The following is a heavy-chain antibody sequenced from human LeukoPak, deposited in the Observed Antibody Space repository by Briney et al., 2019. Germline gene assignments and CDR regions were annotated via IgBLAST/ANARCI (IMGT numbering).Heavy chain of an antibody. CDR3: AKGRSSTGRNWFDP. CDR1: GFTVSSNY. CDR2: ISGSGGST. Sequence: PGGSLRLSCAASGFTVSSNYMSWVRQAPGKGLEWVSAISGSGGSTYYADSVKGRFTISRDNSKNTLYLQMNSLRAEDTAVYYCAKGRSSTGRNWFDPWGQGTLVTVSS. J-gene: IGHJ5*02. V-gene: IGHV3-23*01. D-gene: IGHD2-2*01.